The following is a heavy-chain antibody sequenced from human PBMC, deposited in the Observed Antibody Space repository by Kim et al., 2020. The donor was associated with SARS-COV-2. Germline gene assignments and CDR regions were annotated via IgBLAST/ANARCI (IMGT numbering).Heavy chain of an antibody. CDR3: ARDDILTGYLTYYFDY. Sequence: KFQGRVTITADESTSTAYMELSSLRSEHTAVYYCARDDILTGYLTYYFDYWGQGTLVTVSS. J-gene: IGHJ4*02. D-gene: IGHD3-9*01. V-gene: IGHV1-69*01.